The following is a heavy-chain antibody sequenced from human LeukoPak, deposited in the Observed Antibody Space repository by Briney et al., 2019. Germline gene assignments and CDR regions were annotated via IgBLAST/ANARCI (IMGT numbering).Heavy chain of an antibody. Sequence: GGSLRLPCAASGFTVSSNYMSWVRQAPGKGLEWVSDIYSGGSTYYADSVKGRFSISRDNSKNTVYFQMNSLRAGDTAVYYCARDLNYDSAYWGQGTLVTVSS. CDR1: GFTVSSNY. V-gene: IGHV3-53*01. J-gene: IGHJ4*02. CDR2: IYSGGST. CDR3: ARDLNYDSAY. D-gene: IGHD3-22*01.